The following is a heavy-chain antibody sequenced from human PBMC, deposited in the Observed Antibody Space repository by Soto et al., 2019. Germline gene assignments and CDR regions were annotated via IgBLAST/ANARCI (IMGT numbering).Heavy chain of an antibody. V-gene: IGHV3-74*01. J-gene: IGHJ4*01. Sequence: PGGSLSLSCVASGFTFNNYWMHWVRQAPGRGLMWVSRINIDGSSVAYADSVKGRFTVSRDNARNTLYLQMNSLRADDTAIYYCAKGIRDYWGHGTLVTVSS. CDR2: INIDGSSV. CDR1: GFTFNNYW. CDR3: AKGIRDY. D-gene: IGHD3-3*02.